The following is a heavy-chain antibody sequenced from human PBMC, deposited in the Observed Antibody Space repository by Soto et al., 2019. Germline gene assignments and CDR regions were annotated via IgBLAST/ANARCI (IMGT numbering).Heavy chain of an antibody. J-gene: IGHJ6*02. CDR2: IIPIFGTA. CDR3: ARVSGDSYYGMDV. V-gene: IGHV1-69*13. Sequence: GASVKVSCKASGGTFGSYAMSWVRQAPGQGLEWMGGIIPIFGTANYAQKFQGRVTITADESTSTAYMELSSLRSEDTAVYYCARVSGDSYYGMDVWGQGTTVTVSS. CDR1: GGTFGSYA. D-gene: IGHD2-15*01.